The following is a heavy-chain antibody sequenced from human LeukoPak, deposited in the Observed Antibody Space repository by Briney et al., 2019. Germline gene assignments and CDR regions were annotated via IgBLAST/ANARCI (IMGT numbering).Heavy chain of an antibody. Sequence: GASVRVSCKASGYTFTTSGTSWVRQAPGQGPEWMGWISGYNGNTDYAQKFQGRVTMTTDISTSTAYMELRSLRSDDTAVYYCARDVAAAGVDPWGQGTLVIVSS. CDR1: GYTFTTSG. J-gene: IGHJ5*02. V-gene: IGHV1-18*01. D-gene: IGHD6-13*01. CDR3: ARDVAAAGVDP. CDR2: ISGYNGNT.